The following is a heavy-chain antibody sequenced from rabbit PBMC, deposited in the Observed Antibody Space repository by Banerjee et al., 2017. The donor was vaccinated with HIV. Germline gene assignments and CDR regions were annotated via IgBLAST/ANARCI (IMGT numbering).Heavy chain of an antibody. CDR2: IYIGGSGTN. CDR3: ARSFGGGGGYGYADL. CDR1: EFSFSSGYY. D-gene: IGHD6-1*01. V-gene: IGHV1S45*01. J-gene: IGHJ4*01. Sequence: QEQLEESGGDLVKPEGSLTLTCTASEFSFSSGYYMWWVRQAPGKGLEWIGCIYIGGSGTNYYASWAKGRFTISKTSSTTVTLQMTSLTVADTATYFCARSFGGGGGYGYADLWGPGTLVTVS.